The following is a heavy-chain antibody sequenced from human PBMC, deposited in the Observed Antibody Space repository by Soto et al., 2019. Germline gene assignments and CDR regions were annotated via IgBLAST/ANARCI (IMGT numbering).Heavy chain of an antibody. D-gene: IGHD4-17*01. Sequence: EVQLLESGGGLVQPGESLRLSCAASGFTFSSYAMSWVRQAPGKGLEWVSTISGSGGSTYYADSVKGRFTISRDNSKRTLFLQMNSLRAEDTAVYYCAKEDRQDYFDAFDVWGQGTRVTVSS. V-gene: IGHV3-23*01. CDR3: AKEDRQDYFDAFDV. J-gene: IGHJ3*01. CDR1: GFTFSSYA. CDR2: ISGSGGST.